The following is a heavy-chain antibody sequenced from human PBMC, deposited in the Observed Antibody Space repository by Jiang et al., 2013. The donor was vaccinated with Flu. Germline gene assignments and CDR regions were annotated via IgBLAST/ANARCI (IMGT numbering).Heavy chain of an antibody. CDR3: ARDFVPLTVLGELLVPNNYYYYYGMDV. D-gene: IGHD3-16*01. J-gene: IGHJ6*02. V-gene: IGHV7-4-1*02. CDR2: INTNTGNP. Sequence: QSGSELKKPGASVKVSCKASGYTFTSYAMNWVRQAPGQGLEWMGWINTNTGNPTYVQGFTGRFVFSLDTSVSTAYLQISSLKAEDTAVYYCARDFVPLTVLGELLVPNNYYYYYGMDVWGQGTTVTVSS. CDR1: GYTFTSYA.